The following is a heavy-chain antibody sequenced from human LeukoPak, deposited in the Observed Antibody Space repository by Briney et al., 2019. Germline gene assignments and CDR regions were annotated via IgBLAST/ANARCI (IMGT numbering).Heavy chain of an antibody. J-gene: IGHJ6*03. CDR3: ARGLLDTAMAAHYYYYYMDV. V-gene: IGHV1-2*02. CDR1: GYRFTGYY. Sequence: ASVKVSCKASGYRFTGYYIHWVRQAPGQGLEWMGWINPNSGGTNYIQKFQGRVTMTRDTSISTAYMELRRLRSDDTAVYYCARGLLDTAMAAHYYYYYMDVWGKGTTVTVSS. D-gene: IGHD5-18*01. CDR2: INPNSGGT.